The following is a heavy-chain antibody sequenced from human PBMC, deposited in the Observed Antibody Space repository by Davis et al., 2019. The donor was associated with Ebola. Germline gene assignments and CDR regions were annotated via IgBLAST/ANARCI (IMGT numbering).Heavy chain of an antibody. CDR2: TYNNSKWYS. Sequence: HSQTLSLTCAISGDSVSLNSAGWNWIRQSPSRGLEWLGRTYNNSKWYSDYAVSVKSRITINPDTSKNQFSLQLNSVTPEDTAVYYCAKGWLRSGFDSWGQGTLVTVSS. CDR3: AKGWLRSGFDS. D-gene: IGHD5-12*01. V-gene: IGHV6-1*01. CDR1: GDSVSLNSAG. J-gene: IGHJ4*02.